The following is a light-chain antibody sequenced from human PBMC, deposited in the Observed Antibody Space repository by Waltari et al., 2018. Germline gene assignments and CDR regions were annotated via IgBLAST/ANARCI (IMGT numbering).Light chain of an antibody. CDR3: LQYNTQPWT. J-gene: IGKJ1*01. V-gene: IGKV1-17*01. CDR2: TST. CDR1: QGINTY. Sequence: DIQMTQSPASLSASAGDRVTITCRASQGINTYLSWYQQKPRQPPRRLIYTSTTLESGVPSRFSGSGSGTEFTLTISSLQPEDFAVYFCLQYNTQPWTFGQGTKVEIK.